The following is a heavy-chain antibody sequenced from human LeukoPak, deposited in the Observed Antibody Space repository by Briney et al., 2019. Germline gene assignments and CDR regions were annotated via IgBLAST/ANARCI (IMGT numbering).Heavy chain of an antibody. V-gene: IGHV3-23*01. CDR2: IRNTGNT. CDR3: AKERAGYSGYDPFDY. Sequence: PGGSLRLSCAASGFTFSNYAMSWVRQAPGKGLEWVSSIRNTGNTFYADSVKGHFTISRDNSKNTLYLQRNSLRAEDTAVYYSAKERAGYSGYDPFDYWGQGTLVIVSS. CDR1: GFTFSNYA. J-gene: IGHJ4*02. D-gene: IGHD5-12*01.